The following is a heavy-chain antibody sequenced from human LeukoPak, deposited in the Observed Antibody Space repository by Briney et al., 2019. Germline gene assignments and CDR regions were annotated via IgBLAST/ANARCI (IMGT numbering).Heavy chain of an antibody. CDR1: GGSFSGYY. CDR2: INHSGST. J-gene: IGHJ4*02. CDR3: ARGRDVVVPAAMSRYYFDY. D-gene: IGHD2-2*01. V-gene: IGHV4-34*01. Sequence: SETLSLTCAVYGGSFSGYYWSWIRQPPGKGLEWIGEINHSGSTNYNPSLNSRVTISVDTSTNQFSLKLSSVTAADTAVYYCARGRDVVVPAAMSRYYFDYWGQGTLVTVSS.